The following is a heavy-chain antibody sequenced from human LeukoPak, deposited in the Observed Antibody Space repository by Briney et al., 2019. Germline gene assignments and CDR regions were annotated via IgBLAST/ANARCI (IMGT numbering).Heavy chain of an antibody. V-gene: IGHV4-39*01. Sequence: SETLSLTCTVSGGSISSSSYYWGWIRQPPGKGLEWIGSIYYSGSTYYNPSLKSRVTISVDTSKNQFSLKLSSVTAADTAVYYCVVWLGELLHFDYWGQRTLVTVSS. CDR3: VVWLGELLHFDY. J-gene: IGHJ4*02. CDR2: IYYSGST. D-gene: IGHD3-10*01. CDR1: GGSISSSSYY.